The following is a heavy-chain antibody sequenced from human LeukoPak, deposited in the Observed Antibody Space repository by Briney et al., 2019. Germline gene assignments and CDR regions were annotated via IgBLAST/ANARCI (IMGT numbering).Heavy chain of an antibody. CDR3: ARGRFPHNWNYVGFDY. CDR1: GGSISSYY. D-gene: IGHD1-7*01. CDR2: NYYSGST. Sequence: SETLSLTCTVSGGSISSYYWSWIRQPPGKGLEWIGYNYYSGSTNYNPSLKSRVTISVDTSKNQFSLKLSSVTAADTAVYYCARGRFPHNWNYVGFDYWGQGTLVTVSS. V-gene: IGHV4-59*01. J-gene: IGHJ4*02.